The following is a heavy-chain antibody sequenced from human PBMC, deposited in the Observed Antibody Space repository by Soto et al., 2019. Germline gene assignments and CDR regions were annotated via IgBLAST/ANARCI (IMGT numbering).Heavy chain of an antibody. V-gene: IGHV1-18*01. J-gene: IGHJ5*02. CDR2: ISPYSGNT. CDR3: TRTDARTGGFDH. Sequence: QVQLVQSGAEVMQPGASVKVSCKASGFTFTTYGISWVRQAPGQGLEWVGWISPYSGNTNYAEKLQGRVIMTTDTSTSTAYMELRSLRSDDTAVYYCTRTDARTGGFDHWGQGTLVTVSS. CDR1: GFTFTTYG.